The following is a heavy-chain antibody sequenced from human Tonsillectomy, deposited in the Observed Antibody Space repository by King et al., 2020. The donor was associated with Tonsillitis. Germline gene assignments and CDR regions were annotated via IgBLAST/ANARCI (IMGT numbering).Heavy chain of an antibody. D-gene: IGHD2-15*01. Sequence: VQLVESGGGVVQSGRSLRLSCAASGFTFITHAMHWVRQAPGKGLEWVAVLSKDGFDENYADSVKGRFTISRDNSKNTLFLEMTSLRPDDTAIYYCASMVDSVNWGLGTLVPVSS. J-gene: IGHJ4*02. CDR2: LSKDGFDE. CDR1: GFTFITHA. CDR3: ASMVDSVN. V-gene: IGHV3-30*04.